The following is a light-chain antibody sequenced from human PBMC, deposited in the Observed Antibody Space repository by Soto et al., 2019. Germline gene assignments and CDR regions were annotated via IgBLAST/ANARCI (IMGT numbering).Light chain of an antibody. J-gene: IGKJ4*01. CDR2: AAS. V-gene: IGKV1-33*01. Sequence: DIQLTQSPSFLSASVGDRVTITCRASQGISSYLAWYQQKPGKAPKLLIYAASNLETGVPSRFSGSGSGTDFTFTISSLQPEDIATYYCQQYDNLPPLTFGGGTKVEIK. CDR3: QQYDNLPPLT. CDR1: QGISSY.